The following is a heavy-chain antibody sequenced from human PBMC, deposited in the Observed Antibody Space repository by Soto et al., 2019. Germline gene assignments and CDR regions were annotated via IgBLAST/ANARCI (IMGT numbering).Heavy chain of an antibody. CDR3: AKDPAYCSSTSCYY. V-gene: IGHV3-23*01. CDR2: ISGSGGST. Sequence: SLRLSCAASGFTFSSYAMSWVRQAPGKGLEWVSAISGSGGSTYYADSVKGRFTISRDNSKNTLYLQMNSLRAEDTAVYYCAKDPAYCSSTSCYYWGQGTLVTVPS. CDR1: GFTFSSYA. J-gene: IGHJ4*02. D-gene: IGHD2-2*01.